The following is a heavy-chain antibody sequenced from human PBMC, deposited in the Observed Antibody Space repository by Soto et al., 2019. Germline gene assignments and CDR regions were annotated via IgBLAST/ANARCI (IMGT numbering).Heavy chain of an antibody. CDR3: ARLSYGGNLEY. Sequence: QVQLQESGPGLVKPSETLSLTCNVSGGSISSYYWSWIRQPPGKGLEWIGYIYYSGSTNYNPSLKSRLTISVDTSKYQFSLKLSSVTAADTAVYYCARLSYGGNLEYWGQGTLVTVSS. J-gene: IGHJ4*02. V-gene: IGHV4-59*01. CDR1: GGSISSYY. CDR2: IYYSGST. D-gene: IGHD4-17*01.